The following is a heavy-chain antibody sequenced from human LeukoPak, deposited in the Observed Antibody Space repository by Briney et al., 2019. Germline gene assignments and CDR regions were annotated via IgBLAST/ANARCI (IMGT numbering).Heavy chain of an antibody. J-gene: IGHJ4*02. CDR2: IIPIFGTA. V-gene: IGHV1-69*05. D-gene: IGHD3-9*01. CDR3: ARGVLRYFDWLPYGREESFDY. Sequence: SVKVSCKASGGTFSSYAISWVRQAPGQRLEWMGRIIPIFGTANYAQKFQGRVTITTDESTSTAYMELSSLRSEDTAVYYCARGVLRYFDWLPYGREESFDYWGQGTLVTVSS. CDR1: GGTFSSYA.